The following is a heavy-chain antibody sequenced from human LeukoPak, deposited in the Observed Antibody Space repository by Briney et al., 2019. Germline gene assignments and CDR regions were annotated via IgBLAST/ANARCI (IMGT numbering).Heavy chain of an antibody. V-gene: IGHV3-7*01. D-gene: IGHD2/OR15-2a*01. Sequence: GGSLRLSCAASGFTFSSYWMTWVRQAPGKGLEWVASIKQDGSDKNHVDSVKGRFTISRDNAKNSLYLQMNSLRDEGTAVYYCARTRLSSDCWGQGTLVTVSS. J-gene: IGHJ4*02. CDR3: ARTRLSSDC. CDR1: GFTFSSYW. CDR2: IKQDGSDK.